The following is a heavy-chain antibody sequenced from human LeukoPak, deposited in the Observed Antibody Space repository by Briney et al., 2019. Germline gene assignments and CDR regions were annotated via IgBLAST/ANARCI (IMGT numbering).Heavy chain of an antibody. V-gene: IGHV1-69*05. CDR2: IIPIFGTA. CDR3: ARDRRTYYYDSSGPTYFDL. D-gene: IGHD3-22*01. CDR1: GGTFSSYA. J-gene: IGHJ2*01. Sequence: ASVKVSCKASGGTFSSYAISWVRQAPGQGLEWMGRIIPIFGTANYAQKFQGRVTITTDESTSTAYMELSSLRSEDTAVYYCARDRRTYYYDSSGPTYFDLWGRGTLVTVSS.